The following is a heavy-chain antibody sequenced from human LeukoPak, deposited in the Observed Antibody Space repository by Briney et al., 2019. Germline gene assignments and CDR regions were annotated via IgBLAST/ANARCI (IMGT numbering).Heavy chain of an antibody. D-gene: IGHD2-21*01. V-gene: IGHV3-23*01. J-gene: IGHJ3*02. CDR1: GFTFSSYG. CDR3: AKDPRRVIAAFDI. CDR2: ISDSGGST. Sequence: LPGGSLRLSCAASGFTFSSYGMHWVRQAPGKGLEWVSGISDSGGSTFNADSVKGRFTISRDNSKNTLYLQMNSLRAEDTALYYCAKDPRRVIAAFDIWGQGTMVTVSS.